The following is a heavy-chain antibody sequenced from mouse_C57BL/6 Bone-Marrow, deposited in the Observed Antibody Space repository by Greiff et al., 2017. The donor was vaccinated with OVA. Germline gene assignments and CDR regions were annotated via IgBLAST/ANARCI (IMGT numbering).Heavy chain of an antibody. CDR2: IDPSDSYT. V-gene: IGHV1-69*01. CDR1: GYTFTSYW. CDR3: ARRRRLGHWYFDV. Sequence: QVQLQQPGAELVMPGASVKLSCKASGYTFTSYWMHWVKQRPGQGLEWIGEIDPSDSYTNYNQKFKGKSTLTVDKSSSTAYMQLSSLTAEDSAVYYCARRRRLGHWYFDVWGRGTTVTVSS. J-gene: IGHJ1*03.